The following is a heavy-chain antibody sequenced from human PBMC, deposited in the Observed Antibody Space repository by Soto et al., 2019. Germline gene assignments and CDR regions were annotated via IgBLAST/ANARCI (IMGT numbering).Heavy chain of an antibody. Sequence: QVQLQELGPGLVKPSETLSLTCAVSGGSISTSNWWSWVRQPPEKGLDWIGEIYHTGTTNYNPSFNGRDTFSVDTSKHPLPLNLSCVTAADPAVYYCARGIRTWGAYVHNSLDPWGQGTLVTVSS. CDR2: IYHTGTT. D-gene: IGHD5-12*01. CDR1: GGSISTSNW. CDR3: ARGIRTWGAYVHNSLDP. J-gene: IGHJ5*02. V-gene: IGHV4-4*02.